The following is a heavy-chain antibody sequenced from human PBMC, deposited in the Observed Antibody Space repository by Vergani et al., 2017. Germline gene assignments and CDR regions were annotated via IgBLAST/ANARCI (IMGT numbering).Heavy chain of an antibody. D-gene: IGHD1-1*01. CDR3: ARHTTYTDS. CDR1: EYSFGNYW. Sequence: EVELVQSGPEMRKPGESLKISCKGSEYSFGNYWIGWVRQMPGKGLEWMGIIYPADSDTRYSPSFQGRVTISADKAISTAFRQWDSLKASDTALYYCARHTTYTDSWGQGTLVTVSS. J-gene: IGHJ4*02. CDR2: IYPADSDT. V-gene: IGHV5-51*01.